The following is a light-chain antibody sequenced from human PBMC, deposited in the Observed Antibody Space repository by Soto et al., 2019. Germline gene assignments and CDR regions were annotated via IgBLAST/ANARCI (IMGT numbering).Light chain of an antibody. CDR2: DVS. V-gene: IGLV2-14*01. Sequence: QSVLTQPASVSGSPGQSITISCTGTSSDVGGSNYVSWYQQLPGKAPKLMIYDVSDRPSGVSNRFSGSKSGNTASLTISGLQAEDEADYYCSSYTSGSLYVFGTGTKVTAL. J-gene: IGLJ1*01. CDR1: SSDVGGSNY. CDR3: SSYTSGSLYV.